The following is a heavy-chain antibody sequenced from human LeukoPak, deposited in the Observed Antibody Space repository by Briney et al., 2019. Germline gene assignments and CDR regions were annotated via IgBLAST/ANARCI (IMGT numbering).Heavy chain of an antibody. Sequence: SQTLSLTCAISGDSVSSNSAAWNWIRQSPSRGLEWLGRTYYRSKWYNDYAVSVKSRITINPDTSKNQFSLQLNSVTPEDTAVYYCARGGVNTMLRGVIRYYYMDVWGKGTTVTVSS. J-gene: IGHJ6*03. D-gene: IGHD3-10*01. CDR1: GDSVSSNSAA. V-gene: IGHV6-1*01. CDR2: TYYRSKWYN. CDR3: ARGGVNTMLRGVIRYYYMDV.